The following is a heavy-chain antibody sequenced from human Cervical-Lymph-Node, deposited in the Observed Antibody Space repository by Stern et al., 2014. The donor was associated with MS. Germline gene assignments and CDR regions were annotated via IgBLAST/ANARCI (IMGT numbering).Heavy chain of an antibody. D-gene: IGHD4-17*01. V-gene: IGHV5-51*01. J-gene: IGHJ4*02. CDR2: IYPGDSDT. Sequence: EVQLVESGAEVKKPGESLKISCKGSGYSFTANWIAWVRQMPGKGLEWMVIIYPGDSDTRYSPSFQGQVTIAADKAISTAYLQWSSLKASDTAMYYCARDYGDYAFDYWGQGTLVTVSS. CDR1: GYSFTANW. CDR3: ARDYGDYAFDY.